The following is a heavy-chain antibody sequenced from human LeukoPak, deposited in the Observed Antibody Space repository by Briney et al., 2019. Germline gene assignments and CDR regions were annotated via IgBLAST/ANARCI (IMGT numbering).Heavy chain of an antibody. D-gene: IGHD1-7*01. CDR1: GYSISSGYY. Sequence: SETLSLTCTVSGYSISSGYYWGWIRQPPGKGLEWIGSIYHSGSTYYNPSLKSRVTISVDTSKNQFSLKLSSVTAADTAVYYCARARITETTNINYFDYWGQGTLVTVSS. J-gene: IGHJ4*02. V-gene: IGHV4-38-2*02. CDR3: ARARITETTNINYFDY. CDR2: IYHSGST.